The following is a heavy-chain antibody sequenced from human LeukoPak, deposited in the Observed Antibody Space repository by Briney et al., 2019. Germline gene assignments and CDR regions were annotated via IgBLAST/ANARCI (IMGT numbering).Heavy chain of an antibody. CDR3: ARRRYYGSGSYRYFDY. CDR2: IYHSGST. Sequence: SETLSLTCAVSGGSISSSNWWSWVRPPPGKGLEWIGEIYHSGSTNYNPSLKSRVTISADTSKNQFSLKLSSVTAADTAVYYCARRRYYGSGSYRYFDYWGQGTLVTVSS. CDR1: GGSISSSNW. J-gene: IGHJ4*02. V-gene: IGHV4-4*02. D-gene: IGHD3-10*01.